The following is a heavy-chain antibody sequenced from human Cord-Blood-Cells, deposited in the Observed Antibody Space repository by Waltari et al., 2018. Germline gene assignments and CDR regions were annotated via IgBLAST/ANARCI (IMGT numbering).Heavy chain of an antibody. V-gene: IGHV1-69*08. D-gene: IGHD2-21*01. CDR2: IIPILGIA. Sequence: QVQLLQSGAEVKTPGSSLKVSCKASGSTFSSHTVSWVRPTPGQGLEWMGRIIPILGIANYAQKFQGRVTITADKSTSTAYMELSSLRSEDTAVYYCARDEGGYCGGDCYSRWGQGTLVTVSS. J-gene: IGHJ4*02. CDR1: GSTFSSHT. CDR3: ARDEGGYCGGDCYSR.